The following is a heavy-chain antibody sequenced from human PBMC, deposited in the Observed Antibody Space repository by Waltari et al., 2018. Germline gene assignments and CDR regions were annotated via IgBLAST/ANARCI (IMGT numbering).Heavy chain of an antibody. CDR2: IKQDGSEK. Sequence: EVQLVESGGGLVQPGGSLRLSCAASGLPFSSYWMSWVRQAPGKGLEWVANIKQDGSEKYYVDSVKGRFTISRDNAKNSLYLQMNSLRAEDTAVYYCARDTAYYYYYMDVWGKGTTVTVSS. V-gene: IGHV3-7*01. J-gene: IGHJ6*03. CDR3: ARDTAYYYYYMDV. CDR1: GLPFSSYW.